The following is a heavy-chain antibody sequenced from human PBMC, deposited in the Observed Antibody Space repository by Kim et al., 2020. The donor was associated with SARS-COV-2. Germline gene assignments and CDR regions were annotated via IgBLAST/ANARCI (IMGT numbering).Heavy chain of an antibody. V-gene: IGHV2-5*02. D-gene: IGHD3-3*01. CDR2: IYWDDDK. Sequence: SGPTLVNPTQTLTLTCTFSGFSLSTSGVGVGWIRQPPGKALEWLALIYWDDDKRYSPSLKSRLTITKDTSKNQVVLTMTNMDPVDTATYYCAHSETTIFGVATRSWFDPWGQGTLVTVSS. J-gene: IGHJ5*02. CDR3: AHSETTIFGVATRSWFDP. CDR1: GFSLSTSGVG.